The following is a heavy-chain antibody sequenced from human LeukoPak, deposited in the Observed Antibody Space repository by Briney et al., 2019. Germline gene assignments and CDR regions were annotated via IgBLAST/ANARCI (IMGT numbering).Heavy chain of an antibody. D-gene: IGHD3-22*01. CDR2: FDTADGET. CDR1: GYTLTEFS. V-gene: IGHV1-24*01. CDR3: ATHNNPLTYDSSGYAYFQH. Sequence: GASVKVSCKVSGYTLTEFSMHWVRQAPGKGLEWMVGFDTADGETIYAQKFQCRVTMTEDTSTDTAYMELSSLRSEDTAVYYCATHNNPLTYDSSGYAYFQHWGQGTLVTVSS. J-gene: IGHJ1*01.